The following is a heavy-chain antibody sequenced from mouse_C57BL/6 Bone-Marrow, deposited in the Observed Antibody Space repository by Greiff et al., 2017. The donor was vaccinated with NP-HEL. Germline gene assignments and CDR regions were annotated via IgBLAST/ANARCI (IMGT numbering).Heavy chain of an antibody. CDR1: GYTFTDYE. V-gene: IGHV1-15*01. Sequence: QVQLQQSGAELVRPGASVTLSCKASGYTFTDYEMHWVKQTPVPGLEWIGAIDPETGGTAYNQKFKGKAILTADKSSSTAYMELRSLTAEDSAVYYCTRGGRGFAYWGQGTLVTVSA. CDR3: TRGGRGFAY. CDR2: IDPETGGT. D-gene: IGHD3-3*01. J-gene: IGHJ3*01.